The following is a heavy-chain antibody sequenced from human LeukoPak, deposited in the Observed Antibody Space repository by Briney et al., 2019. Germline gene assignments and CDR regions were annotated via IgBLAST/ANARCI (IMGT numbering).Heavy chain of an antibody. V-gene: IGHV3-9*03. D-gene: IGHD2-8*02. CDR3: TRASGYCSGAVDY. Sequence: PGGSLRLSCAASGFTCDDYAMHWVRQAPGKGLEWVSGISWNSGSIGYADSVKGRFTISRDNAKSTLYLQMNSLRADDMALYYCTRASGYCSGAVDYWGQGTLVTVSS. CDR2: ISWNSGSI. CDR1: GFTCDDYA. J-gene: IGHJ4*02.